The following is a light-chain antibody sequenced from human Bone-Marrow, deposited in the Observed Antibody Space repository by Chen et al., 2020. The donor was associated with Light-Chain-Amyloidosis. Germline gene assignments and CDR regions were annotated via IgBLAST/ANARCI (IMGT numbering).Light chain of an antibody. CDR2: DLR. V-gene: IGLV2-14*03. CDR1: SSDTGSSIY. Sequence: QPALTQPAPVSGSPGQSLPISCSGSSSDTGSSIYISWYQKHPGKVPKLIIFDLRRRPSGVSNRFSGSKSGTTASLTISGLQTDDEAVYYCRAFTRTSTHVIFGGGTKLTVL. CDR3: RAFTRTSTHVI. J-gene: IGLJ2*01.